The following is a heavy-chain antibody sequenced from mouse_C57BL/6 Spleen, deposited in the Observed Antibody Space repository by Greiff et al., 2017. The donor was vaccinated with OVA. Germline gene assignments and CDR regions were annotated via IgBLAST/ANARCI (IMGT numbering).Heavy chain of an antibody. Sequence: QVQLQQPGAELVKPGASVKMSCKASGYTFTSYWITWVKQRPGQGLEWIGDIYPGSGSTNYNEKFKSKATLTVDTSSSTAYMQLSSLTSEDSAVYDCARSRDVIFYAMGGWGQGTSVTVAS. CDR3: ARSRDVIFYAMGG. CDR2: IYPGSGST. CDR1: GYTFTSYW. D-gene: IGHD3-3*01. J-gene: IGHJ4*01. V-gene: IGHV1-55*01.